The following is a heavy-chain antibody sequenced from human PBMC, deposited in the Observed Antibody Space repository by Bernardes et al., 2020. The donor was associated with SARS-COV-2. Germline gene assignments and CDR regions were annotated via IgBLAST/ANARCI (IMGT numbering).Heavy chain of an antibody. D-gene: IGHD3-16*01. V-gene: IGHV2-5*02. CDR1: GFSLSTIGLG. Sequence: SGPTLVKPTQTLTLPCTFSGFSLSTIGLGVGWIRQPPGKALEWLALIYWDDDKRYSPSLKSRLTITKDTSKNQVVLTMTNMDPVDTATYYCARWFGMITRAWFDPWGQGTLVTVSS. J-gene: IGHJ5*02. CDR2: IYWDDDK. CDR3: ARWFGMITRAWFDP.